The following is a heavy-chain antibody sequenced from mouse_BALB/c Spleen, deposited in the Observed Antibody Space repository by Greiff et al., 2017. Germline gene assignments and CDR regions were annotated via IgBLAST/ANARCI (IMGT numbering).Heavy chain of an antibody. V-gene: IGHV5-12-1*01. Sequence: DVMLVESGGGLVKPGGSLKLSCAASGFAFSSYDMAWVRQTPEKRLEWVAFISSGGGSTYYPDTVQGRFTISRDNAKNTLYLRMSSLKSEDTAMYCRARHDCPYFDYWGQGTTLTVSS. J-gene: IGHJ2*01. CDR2: ISSGGGST. CDR3: ARHDCPYFDY. CDR1: GFAFSSYD.